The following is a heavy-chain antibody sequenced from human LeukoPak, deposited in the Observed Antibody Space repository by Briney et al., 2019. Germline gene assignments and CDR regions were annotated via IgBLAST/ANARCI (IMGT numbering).Heavy chain of an antibody. D-gene: IGHD4-11*01. CDR2: IKQDGSEI. CDR1: GFTFSNYW. Sequence: GGSLRLSCVASGFTFSNYWMSWVRQAPGKGLEWVANIKQDGSEIYYVGSVKGRFTVSRDNAKTSLYLQMNSLRAEDTAMYYCARGVNRPNYYYYGMDVWGQGTTVTVSS. V-gene: IGHV3-7*01. J-gene: IGHJ6*02. CDR3: ARGVNRPNYYYYGMDV.